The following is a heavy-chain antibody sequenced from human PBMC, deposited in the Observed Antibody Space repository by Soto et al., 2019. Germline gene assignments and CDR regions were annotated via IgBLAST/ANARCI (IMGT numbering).Heavy chain of an antibody. V-gene: IGHV5-51*01. CDR2: IYPGDSDT. D-gene: IGHD3-22*01. CDR1: GYSFTSYW. J-gene: IGHJ4*02. Sequence: PVESLKISCKGSGYSFTSYWIGWVRQMPGKGLEWMGIIYPGDSDTRYSPSFQGQVTISADKSISTAYLQWSSLKASDTAMYYCARQGAIYNYYDSSGSFDYWGQGTLVTVSS. CDR3: ARQGAIYNYYDSSGSFDY.